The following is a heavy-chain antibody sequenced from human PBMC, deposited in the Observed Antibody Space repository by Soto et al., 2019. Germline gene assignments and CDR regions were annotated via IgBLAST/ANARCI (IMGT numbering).Heavy chain of an antibody. Sequence: ESGGGVVQPGRSLRLSCAASGFTFSSYGMHWVRQAPGKGLEWVAVISYDGSNKYYADSVKGRFTISRDNSKNTLYLQMNSLRAEDTAVYYCAFPSEHQKDLYYFDYWGQGTLVTVSS. CDR2: ISYDGSNK. J-gene: IGHJ4*02. CDR1: GFTFSSYG. CDR3: AFPSEHQKDLYYFDY. D-gene: IGHD1-26*01. V-gene: IGHV3-30*03.